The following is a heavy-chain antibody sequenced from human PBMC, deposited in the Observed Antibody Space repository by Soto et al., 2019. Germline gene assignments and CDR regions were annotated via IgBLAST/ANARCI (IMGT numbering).Heavy chain of an antibody. CDR3: AKPKGYCTNGVCPYYYYYYGMDV. Sequence: QVQLVESGGGVVQPGRSLRLSCAASGFTFSSYGMHWVRRAPGKGLEWVAVISYDGSNKYYADSVKGRFTISRDNSKNTLYLQMNSLRAEDTAVYYCAKPKGYCTNGVCPYYYYYYGMDVWGQGTTVTVSS. CDR1: GFTFSSYG. CDR2: ISYDGSNK. V-gene: IGHV3-30*18. J-gene: IGHJ6*02. D-gene: IGHD2-8*01.